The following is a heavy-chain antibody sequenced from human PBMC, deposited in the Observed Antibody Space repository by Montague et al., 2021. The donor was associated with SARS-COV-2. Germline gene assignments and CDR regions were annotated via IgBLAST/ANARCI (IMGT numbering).Heavy chain of an antibody. Sequence: SETLSLTCTVSGGSISSYYWSWIRQPPGKGLEWIGSIYDSGSTYYNPFLKSRVTISVDTSKNHFSLKLSSVTAADTAVYYCARRGRKLLPVATTIGGFDIWGQGTMVTVSS. D-gene: IGHD5-12*01. CDR2: IYDSGST. V-gene: IGHV4-59*05. CDR3: ARRGRKLLPVATTIGGFDI. J-gene: IGHJ3*02. CDR1: GGSISSYY.